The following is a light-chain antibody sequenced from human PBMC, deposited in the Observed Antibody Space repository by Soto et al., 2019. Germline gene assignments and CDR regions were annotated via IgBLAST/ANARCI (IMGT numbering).Light chain of an antibody. J-gene: IGKJ1*01. CDR1: QSVSNS. CDR3: QQRAKSPRT. Sequence: EIVLTQSPATLSLSPGERATLSCWASQSVSNSLAWFQQRPGQAPRLLIYGASDRATGIPARFSGTGSGTDFTLTISSLEPEDFAVYYCQQRAKSPRTFGQGTKVEIK. V-gene: IGKV3-11*01. CDR2: GAS.